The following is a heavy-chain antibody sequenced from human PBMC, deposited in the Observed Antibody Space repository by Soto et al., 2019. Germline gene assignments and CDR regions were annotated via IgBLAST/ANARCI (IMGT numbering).Heavy chain of an antibody. J-gene: IGHJ3*02. CDR2: IWYDGSNK. Sequence: GGSLRLSCAASGFTFSSYGMHWVRQAPGKGLEWVAVIWYDGSNKYYADSVKGRFTISRDNSKNTLYLQMNSLRAEDTAVYYCARESLSYYDSSGYPDAFDIWGQGTMVTVSS. V-gene: IGHV3-33*01. CDR1: GFTFSSYG. CDR3: ARESLSYYDSSGYPDAFDI. D-gene: IGHD3-22*01.